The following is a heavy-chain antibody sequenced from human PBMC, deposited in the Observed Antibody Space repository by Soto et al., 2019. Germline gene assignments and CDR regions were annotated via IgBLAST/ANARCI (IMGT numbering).Heavy chain of an antibody. CDR1: GGTFSSYA. D-gene: IGHD3-10*01. CDR3: AGNYYGSGSHPYYYYGMDV. V-gene: IGHV1-69*13. Sequence: ASVKVSCKASGGTFSSYAVSWVRQAPGQGLEWMGGIIPIFGTANYAQKFQGRVTITADESTSTAYMELSSLRSEDTAVYYCAGNYYGSGSHPYYYYGMDVWGQGTTVTVSS. CDR2: IIPIFGTA. J-gene: IGHJ6*02.